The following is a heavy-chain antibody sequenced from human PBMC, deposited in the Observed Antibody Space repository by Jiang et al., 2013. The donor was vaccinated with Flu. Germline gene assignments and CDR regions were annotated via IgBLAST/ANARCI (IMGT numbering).Heavy chain of an antibody. D-gene: IGHD1-26*01. Sequence: SGPGLVKPSQTLSLTCTVSGGSISSGGYYWTWIRQHAERGLEWIGHIYETGSAYYSPSLKSRVSISKDSSKNQFSLKLNSVTAADTAVYYCARYRAEFDYWGQGTLVTV. CDR3: ARYRAEFDY. V-gene: IGHV4-31*03. CDR1: GGSISSGGYY. J-gene: IGHJ4*02. CDR2: IYETGSA.